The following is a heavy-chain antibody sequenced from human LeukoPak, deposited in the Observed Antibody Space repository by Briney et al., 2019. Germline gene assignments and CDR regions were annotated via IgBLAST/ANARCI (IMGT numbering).Heavy chain of an antibody. V-gene: IGHV1-2*02. J-gene: IGHJ3*02. CDR2: INPNSGGT. D-gene: IGHD3-3*01. CDR1: GYTFTGYY. CDR3: ARDVTIFGARDAFDI. Sequence: ASVKVSCKASGYTFTGYYMHWVRQAPGQGLEWMGWINPNSGGTNYAQKFQGRVTMTRDTSISTAYMELSRLRSDDTAVYYCARDVTIFGARDAFDIWGQRTMVTVSS.